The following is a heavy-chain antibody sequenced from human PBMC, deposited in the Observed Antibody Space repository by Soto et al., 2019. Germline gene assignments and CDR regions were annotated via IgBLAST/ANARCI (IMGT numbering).Heavy chain of an antibody. D-gene: IGHD6-6*01. V-gene: IGHV1-69*01. Sequence: QVQLVQSGAEVKKPGSSVKVSCKASGGPFSSYAITWVRQAPGQGLEWMGGIIPIFGTANYAQKFQGRVTITADESTSTAYMELSSLRSEDTDVYYCARFTEQLEYFQHWGQGTLVTGSS. CDR1: GGPFSSYA. J-gene: IGHJ1*01. CDR2: IIPIFGTA. CDR3: ARFTEQLEYFQH.